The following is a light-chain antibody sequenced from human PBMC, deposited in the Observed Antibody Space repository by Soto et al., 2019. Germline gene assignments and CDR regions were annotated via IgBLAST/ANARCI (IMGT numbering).Light chain of an antibody. CDR1: QSVTSNY. Sequence: EIVLTQSPGTLSLSPGERATLSCRASQSVTSNYLAWYQQRPGQAPRLLIFGASNGATGIPDRFSGGGSGADFSLTISRLEPEDFVVYYCQQYASSPLTFGGGTKVDIK. J-gene: IGKJ4*01. CDR3: QQYASSPLT. CDR2: GAS. V-gene: IGKV3-20*01.